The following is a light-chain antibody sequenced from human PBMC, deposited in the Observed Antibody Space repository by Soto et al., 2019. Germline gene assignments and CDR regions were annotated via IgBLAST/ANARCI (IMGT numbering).Light chain of an antibody. V-gene: IGKV3-11*01. CDR2: DAS. CDR3: QQYNNWPRAT. J-gene: IGKJ4*01. CDR1: QSVSSY. Sequence: EIVLTQSPATLSLSPGERATLSCRASQSVSSYLAWYQQKPGQAPRLLIYDASNRATGIPARFSGSGSGTGFTLTIRALQSEDFGVYYCQQYNNWPRATFGGGTKVDIK.